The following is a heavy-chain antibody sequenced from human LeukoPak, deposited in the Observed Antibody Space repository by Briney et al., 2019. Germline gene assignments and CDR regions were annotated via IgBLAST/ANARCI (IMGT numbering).Heavy chain of an antibody. CDR2: ISSSSSTI. Sequence: GGSLRLSCAASGFTFSSYSMNWVRQAPGKGLEWVSYISSSSSTIYYADSVKGRFTISRDNAKNSLYLQMNSLRAEDTAVYYCAKDQGGAGTNSDYRGQGTLVTVSS. CDR3: AKDQGGAGTNSDY. D-gene: IGHD1-26*01. V-gene: IGHV3-48*01. J-gene: IGHJ4*02. CDR1: GFTFSSYS.